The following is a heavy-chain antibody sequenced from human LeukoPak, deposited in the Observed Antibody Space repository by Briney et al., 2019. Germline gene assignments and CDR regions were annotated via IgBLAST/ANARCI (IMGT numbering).Heavy chain of an antibody. CDR2: IYPGDSES. V-gene: IGHV5-51*01. CDR3: ATSRGFGELFRFDS. CDR1: GYSFTSYW. D-gene: IGHD3-10*01. Sequence: GESLKISCKGSGYSFTSYWIAWVRQMPGKGLEWMGIIYPGDSESRYSPSFQGQVTLSADKAVSTAYLQWSSLKSSDTAMYYCATSRGFGELFRFDSWGQGTLVTVSS. J-gene: IGHJ4*02.